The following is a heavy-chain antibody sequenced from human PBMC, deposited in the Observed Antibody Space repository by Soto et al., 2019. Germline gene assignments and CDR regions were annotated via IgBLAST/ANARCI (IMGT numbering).Heavy chain of an antibody. D-gene: IGHD6-19*01. V-gene: IGHV4-59*08. CDR1: GGSINSYY. CDR2: IYYSGST. CDR3: ARRYSSGFDY. Sequence: QVQLQESGPGLVKPSETLCLTCTVSGGSINSYYWSWIRQPPGKGLEWIGYIYYSGSTKYNPSLKSRVTISVDTSKNQFSLNLSSVTAADTAVYYCARRYSSGFDYWGQGTLVTVSS. J-gene: IGHJ4*02.